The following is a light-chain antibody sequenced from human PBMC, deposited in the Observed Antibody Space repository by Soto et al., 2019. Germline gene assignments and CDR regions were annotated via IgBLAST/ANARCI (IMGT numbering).Light chain of an antibody. CDR1: QSVSSSY. J-gene: IGKJ1*01. Sequence: EIVLTQSPGTLSLSPVERATLSCRASQSVSSSYLAWYQQKPGQAPRLLIYGISKRATDIPDRFSGSGSGTDFTLTISRLEPEDFAVYYCQQYGSSRPFGQGTKVDIK. CDR2: GIS. V-gene: IGKV3-20*01. CDR3: QQYGSSRP.